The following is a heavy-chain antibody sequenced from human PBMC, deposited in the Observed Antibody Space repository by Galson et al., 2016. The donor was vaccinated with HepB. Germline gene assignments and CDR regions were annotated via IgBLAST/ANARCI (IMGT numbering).Heavy chain of an antibody. J-gene: IGHJ4*02. V-gene: IGHV4-61*02. Sequence: TLSLTCTVSGGSLSSGSSYWSWIRQPAGKGLEWIGLFYTTGSTPYNPSLKSRVTISVDTSQNQFSLKLNSVTAADTAMYYCATIDDYGDNHYWGQGTLVTVSS. CDR3: ATIDDYGDNHY. CDR1: GGSLSSGSSY. D-gene: IGHD4/OR15-4a*01. CDR2: FYTTGST.